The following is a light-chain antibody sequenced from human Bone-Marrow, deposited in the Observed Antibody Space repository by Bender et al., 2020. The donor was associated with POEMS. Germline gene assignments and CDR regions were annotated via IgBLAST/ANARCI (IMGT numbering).Light chain of an antibody. Sequence: QSALTQPASVSGSPGQSITISCTGTSSDVGGYDYVSWYQQHPGKAPKLMIYDVSNRPSGVSNRFSGSKSGNTASLTISGLQAEDDADYYCSSYTSRNTLVFGGGTKLTVL. CDR2: DVS. CDR1: SSDVGGYDY. CDR3: SSYTSRNTLV. V-gene: IGLV2-14*01. J-gene: IGLJ2*01.